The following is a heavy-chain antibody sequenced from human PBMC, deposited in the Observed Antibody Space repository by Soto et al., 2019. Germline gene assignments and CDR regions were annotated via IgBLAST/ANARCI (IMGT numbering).Heavy chain of an antibody. Sequence: GGSLRLSCAASGFTFSSSAMSWVRQAPGKGLEWVSGISGSGGGTYYADSVKGRFTISRDNSKNTLYLQMNSLRAEDTALYYCAKAEEPYDSSGYYYFDYWGQGTLVTVSS. V-gene: IGHV3-23*01. CDR1: GFTFSSSA. J-gene: IGHJ4*02. D-gene: IGHD3-22*01. CDR3: AKAEEPYDSSGYYYFDY. CDR2: ISGSGGGT.